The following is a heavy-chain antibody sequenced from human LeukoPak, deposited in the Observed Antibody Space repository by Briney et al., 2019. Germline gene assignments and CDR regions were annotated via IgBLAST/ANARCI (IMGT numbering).Heavy chain of an antibody. CDR3: ARRGARGYSYGGDAFDI. D-gene: IGHD5-18*01. J-gene: IGHJ3*02. Sequence: GESLKISCKGSGYSFTSYWIGWVRQMPGKGLEWMGIIYPGDSDTRYSPSFQGQGTISADKSISTAYLQWSSLKASDTAMYYCARRGARGYSYGGDAFDIWGQGTMVSVSS. CDR1: GYSFTSYW. CDR2: IYPGDSDT. V-gene: IGHV5-51*01.